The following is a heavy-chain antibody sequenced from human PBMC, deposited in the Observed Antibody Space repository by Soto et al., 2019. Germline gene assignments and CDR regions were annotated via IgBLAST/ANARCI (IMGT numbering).Heavy chain of an antibody. CDR2: ISYDGSHK. CDR1: GFTFRNYA. CDR3: ARENYGDIYFDY. V-gene: IGHV3-30-3*01. Sequence: PVGSLRLSCAASGFTFRNYAMHWVRQAPGKGLEWVAVISYDGSHKYYADSVKGRFTISRDNSKNTLYLQMNSLRAEDTAVYYCARENYGDIYFDYWGRGTLVTVSS. J-gene: IGHJ4*02. D-gene: IGHD4-17*01.